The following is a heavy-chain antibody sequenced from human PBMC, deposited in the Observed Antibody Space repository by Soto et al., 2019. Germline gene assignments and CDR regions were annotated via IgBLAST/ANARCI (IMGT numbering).Heavy chain of an antibody. J-gene: IGHJ4*02. D-gene: IGHD3-22*01. CDR1: GYTFTSYG. CDR3: ARDKYYDSSGYHPPFDY. V-gene: IGHV1-18*01. Sequence: QVQLVQSGAEVKKPGASVKVSCKASGYTFTSYGISWLRQAPGQGLEWMGWISAYNGNTNYAQKLQGSVTMTTDTPTSTAYMELRSLRSDATAVYYCARDKYYDSSGYHPPFDYWGQGSLVTVAS. CDR2: ISAYNGNT.